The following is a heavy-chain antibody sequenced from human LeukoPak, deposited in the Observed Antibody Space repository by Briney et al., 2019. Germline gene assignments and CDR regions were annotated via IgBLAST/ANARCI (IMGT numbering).Heavy chain of an antibody. J-gene: IGHJ6*02. Sequence: RGESLKISCKASGYSFTSYWISWVRQMPGKGLEWMGRIDPSDSHTNYRPSFQGHVTMSTDKSSRTAYLQWSSPKASDTAMYYCARHSSGSWDPHRYFGMDVWGQGTMVSASS. D-gene: IGHD3-10*01. CDR3: ARHSSGSWDPHRYFGMDV. CDR2: IDPSDSHT. V-gene: IGHV5-10-1*01. CDR1: GYSFTSYW.